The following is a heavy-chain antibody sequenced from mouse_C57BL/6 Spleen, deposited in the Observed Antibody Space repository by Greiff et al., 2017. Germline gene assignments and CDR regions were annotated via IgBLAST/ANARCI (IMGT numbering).Heavy chain of an antibody. J-gene: IGHJ1*03. CDR2: IYPGDGDT. V-gene: IGHV1-80*01. CDR3: ARYGNYGYLDV. Sequence: VQLQQSGAELVKPGASVKISCKASGYAFSSYWMNWVKQRPGKGLEWIGQIYPGDGDTNHNGKFKGKATLTADKSSSTAYMPLSSLTSEDSAVYFCARYGNYGYLDVWGTGTTVTVSS. D-gene: IGHD1-1*02. CDR1: GYAFSSYW.